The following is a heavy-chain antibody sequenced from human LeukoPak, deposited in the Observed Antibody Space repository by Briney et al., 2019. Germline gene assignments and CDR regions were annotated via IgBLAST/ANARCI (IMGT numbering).Heavy chain of an antibody. J-gene: IGHJ4*02. CDR1: GHTFINYY. D-gene: IGHD6-6*01. V-gene: IGHV1-46*01. CDR2: INPSGGST. Sequence: ASVKVSCKASGHTFINYYMHWVRQVPGQGLEWMGIINPSGGSTSYAQKFQGRVTITRNTSISTAYMELSSLRSEDTAVYYCATGRPRRGSSSDYWGQGTLVTVSS. CDR3: ATGRPRRGSSSDY.